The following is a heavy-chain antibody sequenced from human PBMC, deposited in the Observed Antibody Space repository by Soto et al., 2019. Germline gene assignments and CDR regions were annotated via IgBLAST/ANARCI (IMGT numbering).Heavy chain of an antibody. CDR1: GFKFSDYW. Sequence: GGSLRLSCAASGFKFSDYWMSWVRQAPGKGLEWVGNIKHDTTATHYADSVKGRFTITRDNIKNFLFLQMRDLRADDTASYYCARDGLLFSGPYRPSRFDYWGLGALVTVSS. V-gene: IGHV3-7*03. CDR3: ARDGLLFSGPYRPSRFDY. CDR2: IKHDTTAT. J-gene: IGHJ4*02. D-gene: IGHD3-16*02.